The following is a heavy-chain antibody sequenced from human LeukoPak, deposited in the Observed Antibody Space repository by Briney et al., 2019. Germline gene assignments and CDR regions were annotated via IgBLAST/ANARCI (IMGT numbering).Heavy chain of an antibody. CDR3: TTGIRGD. V-gene: IGHV3-15*07. J-gene: IGHJ4*02. CDR1: GFIFTNAW. CDR2: IQSKTDGGKT. D-gene: IGHD3-3*02. Sequence: GGSLRLSCAASGFIFTNAWMNWVRQASGKGLEWVGRIQSKTDGGKTDYAAPVKGRFTISRDDSKNTLYLQMNSLKTEDTAIYYCTTGIRGDWGQGTLVTVSS.